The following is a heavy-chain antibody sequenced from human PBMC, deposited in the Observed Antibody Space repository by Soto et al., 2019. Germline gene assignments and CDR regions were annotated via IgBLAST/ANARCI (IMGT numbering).Heavy chain of an antibody. Sequence: LRLSCAASGFTFRSFTMNWVRQAPGKGLEWVSTISSKSAYIYYTDALRGRFTISRDNAKNSLHLQMNSLRAEDTAVYYCTRDASRDSSARGWFDPWGPGTLVTVSS. CDR1: GFTFRSFT. CDR2: ISSKSAYI. J-gene: IGHJ5*02. D-gene: IGHD6-13*01. V-gene: IGHV3-21*01. CDR3: TRDASRDSSARGWFDP.